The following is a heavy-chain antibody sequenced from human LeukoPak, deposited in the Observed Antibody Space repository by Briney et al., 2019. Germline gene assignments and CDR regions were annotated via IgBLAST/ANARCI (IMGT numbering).Heavy chain of an antibody. Sequence: PGGSLRLSCAASGFTFDDYAMHWVRQAPGKGLEWVSGISWNNISRGYADSVKGRFTISRGNAKNSLYLQMNSLRTEDTALYYCAKVASYDYGDYIDFWGQGTLVTVSS. V-gene: IGHV3-9*01. D-gene: IGHD4-17*01. CDR2: ISWNNISR. CDR1: GFTFDDYA. J-gene: IGHJ4*02. CDR3: AKVASYDYGDYIDF.